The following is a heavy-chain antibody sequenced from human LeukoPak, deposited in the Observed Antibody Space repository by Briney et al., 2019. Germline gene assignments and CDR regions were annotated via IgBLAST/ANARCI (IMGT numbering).Heavy chain of an antibody. CDR3: AREGAWSV. J-gene: IGHJ6*02. CDR1: GFTFSSYA. D-gene: IGHD1-26*01. V-gene: IGHV3-30*04. Sequence: PGGSLRLSCAASGFTFSSYAMHWVRQAPGKGLEWVAVISYNGSNKYYADSVKGRFTISRDNSKNTLYLQMNSLRAEDTAVYYCAREGAWSVWGQGTTVTVSS. CDR2: ISYNGSNK.